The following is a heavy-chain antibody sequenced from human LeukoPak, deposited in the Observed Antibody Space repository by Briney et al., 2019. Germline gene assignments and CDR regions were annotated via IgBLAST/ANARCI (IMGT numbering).Heavy chain of an antibody. D-gene: IGHD3-3*01. CDR3: TTDGVALIITNGY. V-gene: IGHV3-15*07. J-gene: IGHJ4*02. CDR1: GFTFTNAW. Sequence: PGGSLRLSCAASGFTFTNAWMNWVRQAPGKGLEWVGRIKSKSDGGTVDYAAPVKGRFTISRDDSKNTLYLQMNSLKTEDTAMYFCTTDGVALIITNGYWGQGTLVTVSS. CDR2: IKSKSDGGTV.